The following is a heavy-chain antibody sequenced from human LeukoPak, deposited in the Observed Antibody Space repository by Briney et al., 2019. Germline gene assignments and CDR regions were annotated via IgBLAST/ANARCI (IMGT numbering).Heavy chain of an antibody. Sequence: GGSLRLSCAASGFTFSDYNMRWIRQAPGKGLEWVSSISRSGSTKYYADSVKGRFTISRDNAKNSLFLQMNSLRAEDTAVYYCARSYTYDSSGYYYPEADYWGQGTLVTVSS. V-gene: IGHV3-11*01. D-gene: IGHD3-22*01. J-gene: IGHJ4*02. CDR1: GFTFSDYN. CDR3: ARSYTYDSSGYYYPEADY. CDR2: ISRSGSTK.